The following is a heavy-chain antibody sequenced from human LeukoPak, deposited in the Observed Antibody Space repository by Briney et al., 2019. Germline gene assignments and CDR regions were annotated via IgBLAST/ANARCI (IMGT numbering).Heavy chain of an antibody. CDR3: ANPCSDGVCYPDY. D-gene: IGHD2-21*02. V-gene: IGHV3-72*01. J-gene: IGHJ4*02. Sequence: PGESLRLSCAASGFTLSDHYMDWVRQAPGKGLEWAGRTRNKDNSYTTEYAASVKGRFTISRDDSRNTLYLQMDSLRVEDTAVYYCANPCSDGVCYPDYWGQGTLVTVFS. CDR1: GFTLSDHY. CDR2: TRNKDNSYTT.